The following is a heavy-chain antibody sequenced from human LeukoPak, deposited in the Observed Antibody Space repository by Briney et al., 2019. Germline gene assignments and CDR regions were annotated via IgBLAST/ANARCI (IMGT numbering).Heavy chain of an antibody. CDR1: GFTFSSYA. D-gene: IGHD3-10*01. CDR3: ARAPFTITMVRGVHFDY. J-gene: IGHJ4*02. V-gene: IGHV3-23*01. Sequence: GGSLRLSCAASGFTFSSYAMSWVRQAPGKGLEWVSGISGSGGSTYNADSVKGRFTISRDNAKNSLYLQMNSLRAEDTAVYYCARAPFTITMVRGVHFDYWGQGTLVTVSS. CDR2: ISGSGGST.